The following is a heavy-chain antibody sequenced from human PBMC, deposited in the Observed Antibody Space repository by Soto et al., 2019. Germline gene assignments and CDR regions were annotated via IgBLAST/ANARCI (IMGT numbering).Heavy chain of an antibody. CDR1: GYTFTSYD. V-gene: IGHV1-8*01. Sequence: QVQLVQSGAEVKKPGASVKVSCKASGYTFTSYDINWVRQATGQGLEWMGWMNPNSGNTGYAQKFQGRVTMTRNTSISTAYMELSSLRSEDTAVYYCARGVSDIVVVVDQGYYYYTDVWGKGTTVTVSS. CDR3: ARGVSDIVVVVDQGYYYYTDV. J-gene: IGHJ6*03. D-gene: IGHD2-15*01. CDR2: MNPNSGNT.